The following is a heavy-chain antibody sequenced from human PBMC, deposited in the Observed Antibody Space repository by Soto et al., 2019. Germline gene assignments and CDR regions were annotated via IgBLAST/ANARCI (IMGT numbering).Heavy chain of an antibody. CDR1: GGSISSGGYY. J-gene: IGHJ4*02. CDR3: ARGGEQLPRGLHFGY. D-gene: IGHD6-6*01. V-gene: IGHV4-31*03. CDR2: IYYSGST. Sequence: PSETLSLTCTVSGGSISSGGYYWSWIGQHPGKGLEWIGYIYYSGSTYYNPSLKSRVTISVDTSKNQFSLKLSSVTAADTAVYYCARGGEQLPRGLHFGYWGQGTLVTVSS.